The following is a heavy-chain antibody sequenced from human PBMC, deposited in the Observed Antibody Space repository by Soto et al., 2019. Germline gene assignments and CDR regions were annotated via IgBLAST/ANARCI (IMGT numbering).Heavy chain of an antibody. J-gene: IGHJ4*02. CDR2: IIPILGIA. CDR3: ARAHSSSWGLNYYFDY. D-gene: IGHD6-13*01. Sequence: ASVKVSCKASGGTFSSYTISWVRQAPGQGLEWMGRIIPILGIANYAQKFQGRVTITADKSTSTAYMELSSLRSEDTAVYYCARAHSSSWGLNYYFDYWGQGTLVTVSS. CDR1: GGTFSSYT. V-gene: IGHV1-69*02.